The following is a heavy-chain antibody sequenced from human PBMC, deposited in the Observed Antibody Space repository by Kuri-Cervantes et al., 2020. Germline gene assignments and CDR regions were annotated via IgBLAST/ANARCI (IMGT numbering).Heavy chain of an antibody. Sequence: GGSLRLSCAASGFTFSSYSMNWVRQAPGKGLEWVAVIWYDGSNKYYADSVKGRFTISRDNSKNTLYLQMNSLRAEDTAVYYCASLGGNVLRYFDWSSDAFDIWGQGTMVTVSS. CDR1: GFTFSSYS. CDR3: ASLGGNVLRYFDWSSDAFDI. CDR2: IWYDGSNK. J-gene: IGHJ3*02. D-gene: IGHD3-9*01. V-gene: IGHV3-33*08.